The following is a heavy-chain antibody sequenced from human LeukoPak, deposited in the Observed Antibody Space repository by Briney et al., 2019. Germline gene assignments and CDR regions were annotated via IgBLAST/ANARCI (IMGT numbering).Heavy chain of an antibody. J-gene: IGHJ4*02. CDR3: AREVGGGSCYDY. D-gene: IGHD2-15*01. CDR1: GYTFTSYA. Sequence: ASVKVSCKASGYTFTSYAMHWVRQAPGQRLEWMGWINAGNGNTKYSQKFQGRVTITRNTSASTAYMELSSLRSEDTAVYYCAREVGGGSCYDYWGQGTLVTVSS. CDR2: INAGNGNT. V-gene: IGHV1-3*01.